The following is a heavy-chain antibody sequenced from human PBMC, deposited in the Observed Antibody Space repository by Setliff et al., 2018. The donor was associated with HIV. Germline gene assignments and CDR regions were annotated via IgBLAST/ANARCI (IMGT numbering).Heavy chain of an antibody. Sequence: KVSCKASGYTFTDFYIHWVRQAPGQGLEWIGRINPKSGVADYLKKFQGRVTMTTDTSTNTAHMELIRPRFDDTAVYYCAKAHFLVAMTRNWFDPWGQGTLVTVSS. CDR3: AKAHFLVAMTRNWFDP. J-gene: IGHJ5*02. CDR2: INPKSGVA. D-gene: IGHD5-12*01. V-gene: IGHV1-2*06. CDR1: GYTFTDFY.